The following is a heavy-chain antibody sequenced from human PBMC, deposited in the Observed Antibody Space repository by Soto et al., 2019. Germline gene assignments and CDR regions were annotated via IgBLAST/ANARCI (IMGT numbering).Heavy chain of an antibody. J-gene: IGHJ5*02. D-gene: IGHD3-3*01. CDR2: IWYDGSNK. CDR1: GFTFSSYG. V-gene: IGHV3-33*01. Sequence: QVQLVESGGGVVQPGRSLRLSCAASGFTFSSYGMHWVRQAPGKGLEWVAVIWYDGSNKYYADSVKGRFTISRDNSKNTLYLQMNSLRAEDTAVYYCARGPDYDFWSGYSPQGGWFDPGGQGTLFTVSS. CDR3: ARGPDYDFWSGYSPQGGWFDP.